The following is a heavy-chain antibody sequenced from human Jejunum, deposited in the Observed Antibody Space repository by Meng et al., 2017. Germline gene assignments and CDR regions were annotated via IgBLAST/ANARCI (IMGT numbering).Heavy chain of an antibody. Sequence: GSLRLSCTVSGGSISSYYWSWLRQPPGKGLEWIGYIYYNGNTNYNPSLRSRITISMDTSKNQFSLKLSSVTAADTAVYYCASRIAVAGEAFDIWGQGTKVTVSS. V-gene: IGHV4-59*01. CDR2: IYYNGNT. CDR1: GGSISSYY. D-gene: IGHD6-19*01. CDR3: ASRIAVAGEAFDI. J-gene: IGHJ3*02.